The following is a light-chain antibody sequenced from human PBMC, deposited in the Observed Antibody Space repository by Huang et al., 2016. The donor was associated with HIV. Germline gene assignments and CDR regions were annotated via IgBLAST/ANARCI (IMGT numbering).Light chain of an antibody. CDR2: AGS. V-gene: IGKV1-39*01. CDR3: QQSYSSLLS. J-gene: IGKJ4*01. CDR1: QTITTY. Sequence: DIQMTQSPSSLSASVGDRVIMTCRASQTITTYLNCYQQRPGKAPKLLIYAGSSLQSGVPSRFSGSGSGTDFTLTISSLQPEDFATYYCQQSYSSLLSFGGGTKVEIK.